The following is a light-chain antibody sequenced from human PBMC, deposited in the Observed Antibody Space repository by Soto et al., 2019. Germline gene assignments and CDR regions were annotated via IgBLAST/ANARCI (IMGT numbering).Light chain of an antibody. Sequence: QPVLTQPPSVSGAPGQRVTISCTGSSSNIGAGYDVHWYQQLPGTAPKLLIYGNNNRPSGVPDRFSGSKSGTSASLAITGLQAEDEADYYCHSYDSSLSALHLFGTGTKLTVL. CDR2: GNN. CDR1: SSNIGAGYD. V-gene: IGLV1-40*01. J-gene: IGLJ1*01. CDR3: HSYDSSLSALHL.